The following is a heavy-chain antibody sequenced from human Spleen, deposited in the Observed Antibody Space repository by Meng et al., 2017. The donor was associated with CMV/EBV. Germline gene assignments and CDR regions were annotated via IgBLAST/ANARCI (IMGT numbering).Heavy chain of an antibody. V-gene: IGHV4-34*01. D-gene: IGHD3-3*01. CDR2: VNHSRST. CDR1: EGAFSDYY. Sequence: EGAFSDYYWGLIRRTPGKGLEWIEEVNHSRSTNYNPSLKSRATISINTSKNQFSLKLNSVTAADTAVYYCARGNMGYDFWSGYPDYWGQGTLVTVSS. CDR3: ARGNMGYDFWSGYPDY. J-gene: IGHJ4*02.